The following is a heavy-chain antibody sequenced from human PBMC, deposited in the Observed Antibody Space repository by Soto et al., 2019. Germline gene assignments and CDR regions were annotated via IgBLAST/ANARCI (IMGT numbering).Heavy chain of an antibody. CDR1: GYTITEIS. V-gene: IGHV1-24*01. CDR2: FDPEDGET. J-gene: IGHJ6*02. Sequence: GASVKVSSKVSGYTITEISIHWVRHSTGKRLKWIRSFDPEDGETIYAQKFQGRVTMTEDTSTDTAYMDLSSLRSEDTAVYYCATTSGEMATIRSPSYYYYGMDVWGQGTTVTVSS. D-gene: IGHD5-12*01. CDR3: ATTSGEMATIRSPSYYYYGMDV.